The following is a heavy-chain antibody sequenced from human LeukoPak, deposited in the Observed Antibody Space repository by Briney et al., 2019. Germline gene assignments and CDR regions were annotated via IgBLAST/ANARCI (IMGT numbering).Heavy chain of an antibody. D-gene: IGHD4-11*01. CDR1: GYTFTGYY. Sequence: ASVRVSCKASGYTFTGYYFHWVRQAPGQGLEWMGWINPNTAGTNYAQKFLGGVTLTWDTSISTAYVELNRLTSDDTAVYYCATSAGDYRAGHYYYMGVWGKGTSVTVSS. V-gene: IGHV1-2*02. J-gene: IGHJ6*03. CDR3: ATSAGDYRAGHYYYMGV. CDR2: INPNTAGT.